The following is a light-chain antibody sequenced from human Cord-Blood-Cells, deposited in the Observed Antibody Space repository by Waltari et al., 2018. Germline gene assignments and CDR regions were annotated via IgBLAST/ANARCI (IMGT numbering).Light chain of an antibody. CDR1: SSDVGGYNY. V-gene: IGLV2-14*01. CDR2: DVS. CDR3: SSYTSSSTYV. Sequence: QSALTQPASVSGSPGQSITISCTGTSSDVGGYNYVSWYQQHPGKAPKLMIYDVSKRASGVSNLFSGSKSGNTASLTISGLQAEDEADYYCSSYTSSSTYVFGTGTKVTVL. J-gene: IGLJ1*01.